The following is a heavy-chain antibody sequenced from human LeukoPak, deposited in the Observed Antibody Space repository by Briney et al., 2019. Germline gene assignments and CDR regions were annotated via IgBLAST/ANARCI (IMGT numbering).Heavy chain of an antibody. CDR1: GYTFTGYY. CDR3: ARDWGLTGTTDWGGHENWFDP. V-gene: IGHV1-2*04. CDR2: INPNSGGT. Sequence: GASVKVSCKASGYTFTGYYMHWVRQAPGQGLEWMGWINPNSGGTNYAQKFQGWVTMTRDTSISTAYMELSRLRSDDTAVYYCARDWGLTGTTDWGGHENWFDPWGQGTLVTVSS. D-gene: IGHD1-7*01. J-gene: IGHJ5*02.